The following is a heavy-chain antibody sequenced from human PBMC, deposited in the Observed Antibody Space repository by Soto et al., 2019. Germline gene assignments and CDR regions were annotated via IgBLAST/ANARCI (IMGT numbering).Heavy chain of an antibody. CDR2: INPYRGAT. Sequence: ASVKVSCKASGYSFTDYYMHWVRQAPGQGLEWMGWINPYRGATNYAQKFQGRVTMTRDTSISTAYMELSRLRSDDTAVYWCAREHVRPRTGAMDVWGQGTTVTVSS. V-gene: IGHV1-2*02. CDR1: GYSFTDYY. CDR3: AREHVRPRTGAMDV. J-gene: IGHJ6*02. D-gene: IGHD1-1*01.